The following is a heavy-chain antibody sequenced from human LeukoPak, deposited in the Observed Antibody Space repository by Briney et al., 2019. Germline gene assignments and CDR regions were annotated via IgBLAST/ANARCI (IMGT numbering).Heavy chain of an antibody. J-gene: IGHJ4*02. CDR2: ISSSSSYI. CDR3: ARDFYGDYPSRYFDY. V-gene: IGHV3-21*01. CDR1: GFTFSSYS. D-gene: IGHD4-17*01. Sequence: KPGGSLRLSCAASGFTFSSYSMNWVRQAPGKGLEWVSSISSSSSYIYYAGSVKGRFTISRDNAKNSLYLQMNSLRAEDTAVYYCARDFYGDYPSRYFDYWGQGTLVTVSS.